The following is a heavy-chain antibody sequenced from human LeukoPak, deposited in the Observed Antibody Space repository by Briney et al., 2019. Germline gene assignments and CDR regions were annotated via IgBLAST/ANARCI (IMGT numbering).Heavy chain of an antibody. Sequence: PGGSLRLSCAASGFTFDTHAMSWVRQAPGKGLEWVSGITGNGASTYYSDSVKGRFTISRDNSKNTLYLQMSTLRAEDTAVYYCAKDQGYSYYYLDYWGQGTLVTVFS. V-gene: IGHV3-23*01. CDR2: ITGNGAST. J-gene: IGHJ4*02. CDR3: AKDQGYSYYYLDY. CDR1: GFTFDTHA. D-gene: IGHD5-18*01.